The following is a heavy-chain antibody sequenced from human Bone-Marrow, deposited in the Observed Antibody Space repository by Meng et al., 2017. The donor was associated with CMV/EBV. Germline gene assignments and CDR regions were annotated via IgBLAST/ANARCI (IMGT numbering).Heavy chain of an antibody. CDR1: GGSFSGYV. CDR3: ARGGVVVNGAPFDY. Sequence: VQRQQWGAGLLKPSEPLSLTCAVYGGSFSGYVWSWIRQPPGKGLEWIGEINHSGSTNYNPSLKSRVTISVDTSKNQFSLKLSSVTAADTAVYYCARGGVVVNGAPFDYWGQGTLVTVSS. CDR2: INHSGST. D-gene: IGHD3-22*01. J-gene: IGHJ4*02. V-gene: IGHV4-34*01.